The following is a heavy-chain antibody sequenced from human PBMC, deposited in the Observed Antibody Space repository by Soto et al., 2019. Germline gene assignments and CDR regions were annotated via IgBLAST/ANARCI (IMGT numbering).Heavy chain of an antibody. D-gene: IGHD6-13*01. CDR1: GFTFSSYA. J-gene: IGHJ5*02. Sequence: PGGSLRLSCAASGFTFSSYAMSWVRQAPGKGLEWVSAISGSGGSTYYADSVKGRFTISRDNAKNSLYLQMNSLRADDTAMYYCARRIAAASIDWFDPWGQGTLVTVSS. CDR2: ISGSGGST. V-gene: IGHV3-23*01. CDR3: ARRIAAASIDWFDP.